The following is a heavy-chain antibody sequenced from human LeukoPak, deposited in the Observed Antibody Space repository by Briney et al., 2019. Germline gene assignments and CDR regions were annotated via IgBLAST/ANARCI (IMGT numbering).Heavy chain of an antibody. CDR3: ARATMLGDYFDY. Sequence: SETLSLTCTVSGGSISSYYWSWIRQSAGKGLEWIGRIYTSGSTNYNPSLKSRVTISVDKSKNQFSLKLSSVTAADTAVYYCARATMLGDYFDYWGQGSLVTVSS. J-gene: IGHJ4*02. D-gene: IGHD3-10*02. CDR1: GGSISSYY. CDR2: IYTSGST. V-gene: IGHV4-4*07.